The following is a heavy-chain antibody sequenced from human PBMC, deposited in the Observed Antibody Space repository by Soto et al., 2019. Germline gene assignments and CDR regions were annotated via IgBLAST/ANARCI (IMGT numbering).Heavy chain of an antibody. V-gene: IGHV3-23*01. CDR3: ANYRSSSLEVWYFDY. CDR2: ISGSGGST. Sequence: EVQLLESGGGLVQPGGSLRLSCAASGFTFSSYAMSWVRQAPEKGLEWVSAISGSGGSTYYADSVKGRFTISRDNSKNTLYLQMNSLRAEDTAVYYCANYRSSSLEVWYFDYWGQGTLVTVSS. CDR1: GFTFSSYA. D-gene: IGHD6-13*01. J-gene: IGHJ4*02.